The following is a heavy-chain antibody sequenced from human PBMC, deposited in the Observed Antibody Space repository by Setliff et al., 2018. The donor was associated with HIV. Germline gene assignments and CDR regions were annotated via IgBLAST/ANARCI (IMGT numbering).Heavy chain of an antibody. Sequence: PSETLSLTCTVSGGSISSDSYYWGWIRQFPGKGLEWVGSIYHGGTTYYDPSLKSRVTISVDTSKNQFSLKLSSVTAADTAVYYCARYSPRGYTLTGPYWGQGTLVTVSS. V-gene: IGHV4-39*07. CDR2: IYHGGTT. CDR3: ARYSPRGYTLTGPY. J-gene: IGHJ4*02. CDR1: GGSISSDSYY. D-gene: IGHD6-25*01.